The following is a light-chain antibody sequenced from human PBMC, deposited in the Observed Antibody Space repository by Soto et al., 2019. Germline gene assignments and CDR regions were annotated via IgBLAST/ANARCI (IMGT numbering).Light chain of an antibody. Sequence: DIQMTQSPSSLSASVGDRVTITCRASQGISSFVAWYQQKPGKVPRLLLSGGSTLQSGVPSRFSGSGSGTDFTLTITSLQPEDVATYYCQKYSSVITFGQGTRLEIK. CDR2: GGS. CDR3: QKYSSVIT. J-gene: IGKJ5*01. CDR1: QGISSF. V-gene: IGKV1-27*01.